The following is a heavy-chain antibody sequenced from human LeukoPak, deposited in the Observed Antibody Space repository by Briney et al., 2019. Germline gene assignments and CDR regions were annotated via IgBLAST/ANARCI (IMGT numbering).Heavy chain of an antibody. D-gene: IGHD4-23*01. CDR3: AKPSVGRRDYGGDY. CDR1: GVTLSSYA. Sequence: PGGSLRLSCAASGVTLSSYAMSWVRQAPGKGLEWVSAISGSGGSTYYADSVKGRFTISRDNSKNTLYLQMNSLRAEDTAVYYCAKPSVGRRDYGGDYWGQATLVTVSS. J-gene: IGHJ4*02. CDR2: ISGSGGST. V-gene: IGHV3-23*01.